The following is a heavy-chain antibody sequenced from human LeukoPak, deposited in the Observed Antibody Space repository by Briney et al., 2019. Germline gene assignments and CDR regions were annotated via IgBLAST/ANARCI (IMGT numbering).Heavy chain of an antibody. J-gene: IGHJ4*01. Sequence: GGSLRLSCAASGFTLSSYAMSWVRQGPGKGLEWVSAISVSGNTYHADSVKGRFTISRDNAKNSLYLQLNSLRPEDTALYYCSTDPRSLLYWGHGTLVTVSS. CDR1: GFTLSSYA. CDR3: STDPRSLLY. CDR2: ISVSGNT. D-gene: IGHD4-17*01. V-gene: IGHV3-23*01.